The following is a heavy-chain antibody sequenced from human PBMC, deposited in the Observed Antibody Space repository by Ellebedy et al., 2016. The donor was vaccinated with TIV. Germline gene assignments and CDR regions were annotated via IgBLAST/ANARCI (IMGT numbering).Heavy chain of an antibody. CDR1: GFTLSTHW. CDR3: SRDTVGATPNLDS. J-gene: IGHJ5*01. D-gene: IGHD1-26*01. Sequence: GESLKISCAASGFTLSTHWMSWVRQAPGKGLQWVSSVYAGGSTYYAESVRGRFTISRDNSKNMVFLHINALTAADTAVYYCSRDTVGATPNLDSWGQGTRVTVSS. V-gene: IGHV3-66*01. CDR2: VYAGGST.